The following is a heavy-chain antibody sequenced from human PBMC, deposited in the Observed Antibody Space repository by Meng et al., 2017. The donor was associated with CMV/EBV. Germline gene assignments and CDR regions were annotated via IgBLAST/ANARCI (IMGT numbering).Heavy chain of an antibody. CDR3: ARIPWFGEFSFDY. Sequence: SETLSLTCAVYGGSFSGYYWSWIRQPPGKGLEWIGSIYYTEKTYYNPSLKSRVTISIDTSKNQFSVNLSSVTAADTAFYYCARIPWFGEFSFDYWGQGTLVTVSS. CDR1: GGSFSGYY. J-gene: IGHJ4*02. V-gene: IGHV4-34*01. CDR2: IYYTEKT. D-gene: IGHD3-10*01.